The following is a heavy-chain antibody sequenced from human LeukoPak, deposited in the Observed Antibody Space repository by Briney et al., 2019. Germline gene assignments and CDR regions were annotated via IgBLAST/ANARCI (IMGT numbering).Heavy chain of an antibody. CDR1: GGTFSSYA. D-gene: IGHD3-22*01. CDR3: ARRDYYDSSGYYSAFDI. J-gene: IGHJ3*02. CDR2: IIPIFGTA. Sequence: GASVKVSCKASGGTFSSYAISWVRQAPGQGLEWTGGIIPIFGTANCAQKFQGRVTITADKSTSTAYMELSSLRSEDTAVYYCARRDYYDSSGYYSAFDIRGQGTMVTVSS. V-gene: IGHV1-69*06.